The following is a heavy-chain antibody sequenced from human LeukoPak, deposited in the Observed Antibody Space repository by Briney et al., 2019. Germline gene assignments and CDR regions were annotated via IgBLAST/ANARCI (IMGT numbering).Heavy chain of an antibody. CDR2: IYYSGST. D-gene: IGHD3-3*01. V-gene: IGHV4-59*01. CDR1: GGSISSYY. Sequence: NPSETLSLTCTVSGGSISSYYWSWIRQPPGKGLEWIGYIYYSGSTNYNPSLKSRVTISVDTSKNQFSLKLSSVTAADTAVYYCARNADDFWSGYYMFDYRGQGTLVTVSS. J-gene: IGHJ4*02. CDR3: ARNADDFWSGYYMFDY.